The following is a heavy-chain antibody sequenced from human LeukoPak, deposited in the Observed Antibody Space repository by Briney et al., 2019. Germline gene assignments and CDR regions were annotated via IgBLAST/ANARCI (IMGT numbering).Heavy chain of an antibody. Sequence: SETLSLTCTVSGGSISSSSYYWGWIRQPPGKGLEWIGSIYYSGSTYYNPSLKSRVTISVDTSKNQFSLKLSSVTAADTAVYYCARPRMDLALDYWGQGTLVTVSS. D-gene: IGHD2-15*01. CDR1: GGSISSSSYY. CDR3: ARPRMDLALDY. CDR2: IYYSGST. J-gene: IGHJ4*02. V-gene: IGHV4-39*01.